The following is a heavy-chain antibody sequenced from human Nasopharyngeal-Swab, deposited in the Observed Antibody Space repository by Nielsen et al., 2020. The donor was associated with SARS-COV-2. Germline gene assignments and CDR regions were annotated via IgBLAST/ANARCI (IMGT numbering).Heavy chain of an antibody. Sequence: GESLKISCAASGFTFSDYYMSGIRQAPGKGLEWVSYISSSGSTIYYADSVKGRFTISRDNAKNSLYLQMNSLRAEDTAVYYCAREFEYSSSSGADYWGQGTLVTVSS. CDR3: AREFEYSSSSGADY. CDR2: ISSSGSTI. D-gene: IGHD6-6*01. J-gene: IGHJ4*02. V-gene: IGHV3-11*04. CDR1: GFTFSDYY.